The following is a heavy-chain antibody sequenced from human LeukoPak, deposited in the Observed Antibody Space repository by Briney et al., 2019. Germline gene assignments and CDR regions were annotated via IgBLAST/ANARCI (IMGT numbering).Heavy chain of an antibody. CDR1: GFPFSTYD. D-gene: IGHD3-10*01. Sequence: GGSLRLSCAASGFPFSTYDMHWVRQAPDKGLQWVAVISSDGYRTDYPDSVRGRFTISRDNFKNTVDLQMISVTAEDTAMYFCAKGLXTGSVXARPLHYWGXXTXVXVSS. CDR3: AKGLXTGSVXARPLHY. J-gene: IGHJ4*01. CDR2: ISSDGYRT. V-gene: IGHV3-30*18.